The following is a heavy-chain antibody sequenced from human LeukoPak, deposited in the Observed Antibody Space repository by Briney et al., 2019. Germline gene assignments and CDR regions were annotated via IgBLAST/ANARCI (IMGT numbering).Heavy chain of an antibody. CDR2: IYTSGST. D-gene: IGHD3-10*01. V-gene: IGHV4-4*07. J-gene: IGHJ5*02. CDR3: ARDLYGSVNRVGNWFDP. CDR1: GGSISSYY. Sequence: PSETLSLTCTVSGGSISSYYWSWIRQPAGKGLEWIGRIYTSGSTNCNPSLKSRVTISVDKSKNQFSLKLSSVTAADTAVYYCARDLYGSVNRVGNWFDPWGQGTLVTVSS.